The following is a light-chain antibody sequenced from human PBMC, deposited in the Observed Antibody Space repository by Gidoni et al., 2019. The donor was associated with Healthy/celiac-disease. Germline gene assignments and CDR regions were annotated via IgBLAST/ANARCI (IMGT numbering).Light chain of an antibody. J-gene: IGKJ2*01. CDR1: QSVSSN. V-gene: IGKV3-15*01. CDR3: QQYNNWPPPYT. CDR2: GAS. Sequence: EIVMTQSPPTLSVSPGERATLSCRASQSVSSNLAWYQQNPGQAPRLLIYGASTRATGIPARFSGSGSGTEFTLTISSLQSEDFAVYYCQQYNNWPPPYTFGQGTKLEIK.